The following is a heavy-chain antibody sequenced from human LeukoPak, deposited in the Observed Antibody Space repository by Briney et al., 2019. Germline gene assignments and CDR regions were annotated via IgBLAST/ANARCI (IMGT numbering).Heavy chain of an antibody. CDR2: ISGSGGST. Sequence: TGGSLRLSCAASGFTFSSYAMSWVRQAPGKELEWVSAISGSGGSTYYADSVKGRFTISRDNSKNTLYLQMNSLRAEDTAVYYCAKDPSPFYSSSWYGYFDYWGQGTLVTVSS. V-gene: IGHV3-23*01. CDR3: AKDPSPFYSSSWYGYFDY. CDR1: GFTFSSYA. D-gene: IGHD6-13*01. J-gene: IGHJ4*02.